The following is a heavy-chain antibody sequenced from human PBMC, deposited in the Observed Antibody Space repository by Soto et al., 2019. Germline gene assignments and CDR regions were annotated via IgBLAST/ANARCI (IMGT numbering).Heavy chain of an antibody. CDR2: INPNSGGT. J-gene: IGHJ5*02. CDR1: GYTFTGYY. D-gene: IGHD3-10*01. Sequence: ASVKVSCKASGYTFTGYYMHWVRQAPGQGLEWMGWINPNSGGTNYAQKFQGRVTMTRDTSISTAYMELSRLRSDDTAVYYCARDRVGSGSWWFDPWGQGTLVTVS. CDR3: ARDRVGSGSWWFDP. V-gene: IGHV1-2*02.